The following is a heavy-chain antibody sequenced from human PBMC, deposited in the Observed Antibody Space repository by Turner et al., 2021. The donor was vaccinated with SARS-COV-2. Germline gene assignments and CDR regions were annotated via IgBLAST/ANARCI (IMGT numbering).Heavy chain of an antibody. CDR3: ARDGDWKPEGMDV. CDR1: GFTVSSNY. Sequence: EVQLVDSGGGLIQPGGFLRLCCAASGFTVSSNYMSWVRQAPGKGVEGVSVIYSGDSTYYADYVTGRFNISRDNTKNTLYFKMNSLRAEDTAVYYCARDGDWKPEGMDVWGQGTTVTVSS. V-gene: IGHV3-53*01. J-gene: IGHJ6*02. D-gene: IGHD2-21*01. CDR2: IYSGDST.